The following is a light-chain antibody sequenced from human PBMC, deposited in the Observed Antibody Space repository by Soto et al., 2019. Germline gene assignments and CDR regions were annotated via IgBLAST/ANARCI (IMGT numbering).Light chain of an antibody. CDR1: SSDVGGYDY. CDR2: EVN. J-gene: IGLJ1*01. Sequence: QSALAQPPSASGSPGQSVTISCTGTSSDVGGYDYVSWYQHHPGKAPKLIISEVNKRPSGVPDRFSGSKSGNTASLTVSGLQAEDEADYYCSSYTSIHTYVFGTGTKVTVL. V-gene: IGLV2-8*01. CDR3: SSYTSIHTYV.